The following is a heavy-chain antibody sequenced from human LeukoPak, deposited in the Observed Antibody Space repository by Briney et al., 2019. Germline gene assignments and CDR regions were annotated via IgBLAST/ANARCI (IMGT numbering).Heavy chain of an antibody. CDR1: GFTFSSYG. J-gene: IGHJ3*02. Sequence: GGSLRLSCAASGFTFSSYGMHWVRQAPGKGLEWVAVISYDGSNKYYADSVKGRFTISRDNSKNTLYLQMNSLRAEDTAVYYCASLEGGATLWADAFDIWGQGTMVTVSS. D-gene: IGHD1-26*01. V-gene: IGHV3-30*03. CDR3: ASLEGGATLWADAFDI. CDR2: ISYDGSNK.